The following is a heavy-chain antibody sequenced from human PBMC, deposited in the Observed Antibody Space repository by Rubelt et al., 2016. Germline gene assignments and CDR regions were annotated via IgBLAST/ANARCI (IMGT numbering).Heavy chain of an antibody. Sequence: QLQLQESGPGLVKPSETLSLTCTVSGDSINSGSSYWGWIRQPPGKGLEWIGSVSYRGNTYYNPSLKSRVTGSVDTSKNQFSLRLSSVTAADTALYYCARVSLGATMTMDVWGQGTTVTVSS. V-gene: IGHV4-39*07. CDR1: GDSINSGSSY. CDR2: VSYRGNT. CDR3: ARVSLGATMTMDV. D-gene: IGHD5-24*01. J-gene: IGHJ6*02.